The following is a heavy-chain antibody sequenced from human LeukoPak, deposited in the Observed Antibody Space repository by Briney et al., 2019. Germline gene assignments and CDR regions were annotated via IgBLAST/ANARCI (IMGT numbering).Heavy chain of an antibody. CDR1: GITLSNYG. Sequence: GGSLRLSCVVSGITLSNYGMSWVRQAPGKGLEWVSAISGSGGSTYYADSVKGRFTISRDNSKNTLYLQMNSLRAEDTAVYYCAKDAYDRASYFDYWGQGTLVTVSS. J-gene: IGHJ4*02. CDR2: ISGSGGST. V-gene: IGHV3-23*01. D-gene: IGHD3-9*01. CDR3: AKDAYDRASYFDY.